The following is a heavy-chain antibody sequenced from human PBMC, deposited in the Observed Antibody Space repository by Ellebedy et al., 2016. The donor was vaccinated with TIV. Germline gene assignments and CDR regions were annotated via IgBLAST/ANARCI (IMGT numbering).Heavy chain of an antibody. CDR3: ARDNDIVVVVAATFDY. D-gene: IGHD2-15*01. V-gene: IGHV3-30-3*01. CDR1: GFTFSSYA. Sequence: GGSLRLSXAASGFTFSSYAMHWVRQAPGKGLEWVAVISYDGSNKYYADSVKGRFTISRDNSKNTLYLQMNSLRAEDTAVYYCARDNDIVVVVAATFDYWGQGTLVTVSS. J-gene: IGHJ4*02. CDR2: ISYDGSNK.